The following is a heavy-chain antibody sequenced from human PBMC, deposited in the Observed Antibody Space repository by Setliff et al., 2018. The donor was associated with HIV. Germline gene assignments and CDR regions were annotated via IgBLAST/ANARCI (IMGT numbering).Heavy chain of an antibody. V-gene: IGHV4-39*01. CDR3: ARHGTWNSQRFHFDY. Sequence: ASETLSLTCTVSGGSISSSSYYWGWIRQPPGKGLEWIGSIYYSGSTYYNPSLKSRVTISVDTSKNQFSLKLSSVTVADTAVYYCARHGTWNSQRFHFDYWGQGTPVTVSS. CDR1: GGSISSSSYY. CDR2: IYYSGST. D-gene: IGHD1-7*01. J-gene: IGHJ4*02.